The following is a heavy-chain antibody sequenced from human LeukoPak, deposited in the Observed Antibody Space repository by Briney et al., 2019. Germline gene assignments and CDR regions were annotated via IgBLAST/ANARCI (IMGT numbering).Heavy chain of an antibody. J-gene: IGHJ4*02. CDR3: AREYSSSLAAPRTFDY. V-gene: IGHV3-48*04. CDR2: ISSSSSTI. D-gene: IGHD6-13*01. CDR1: GFTFSSYS. Sequence: GRSLRLSCAASGFTFSSYSMNWVRQAPGKGLEWVSYISSSSSTIYYADSVKGRFTISRDNAKNSLYLQMNSLRAEDTAVYYCAREYSSSLAAPRTFDYWGQGTLVTVSS.